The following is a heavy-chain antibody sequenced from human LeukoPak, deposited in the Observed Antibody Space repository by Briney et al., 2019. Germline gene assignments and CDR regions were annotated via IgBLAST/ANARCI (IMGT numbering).Heavy chain of an antibody. J-gene: IGHJ3*02. CDR2: ISYIGST. CDR1: DDSFSSHY. Sequence: SETLSLTCAVSDDSFSSHYWTWIRQPPGKGLEWTGYISYIGSTNYNPSLKSRVTISIDTSKNEFSLKLTSVTAADTAVYYCARDLVTVTKGFDIWGQGTMVTVSS. CDR3: ARDLVTVTKGFDI. V-gene: IGHV4-59*11. D-gene: IGHD4-17*01.